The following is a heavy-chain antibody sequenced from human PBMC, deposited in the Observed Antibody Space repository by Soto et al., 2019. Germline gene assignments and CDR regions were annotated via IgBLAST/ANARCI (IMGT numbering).Heavy chain of an antibody. J-gene: IGHJ4*02. CDR2: MSYDGSDT. V-gene: IGHV3-30*03. CDR1: GFIFSNNG. Sequence: GGSLRLSCVGSGFIFSNNGMHWVRQTPGKGLEWVAFMSYDGSDTFYADSVKGRFTISRDNSKNTLFLHMSNLRAEDTAVYYCARGGEWGYCSGGSCYYFDYWGQGTLVTVSS. CDR3: ARGGEWGYCSGGSCYYFDY. D-gene: IGHD2-15*01.